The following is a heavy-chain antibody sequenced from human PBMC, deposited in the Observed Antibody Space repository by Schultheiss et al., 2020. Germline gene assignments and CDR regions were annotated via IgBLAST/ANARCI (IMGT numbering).Heavy chain of an antibody. J-gene: IGHJ6*02. Sequence: GESLKISCAASGFTFSSYAMSWVRQAPGKGLEWVSAISGSGGSTYYADSVKGRFTISRDNSKNTLYLQMNSLRAEDTAVYYCARNYDSSGYYGDYYYGMDVWGQGTTVTVSS. D-gene: IGHD3-22*01. CDR3: ARNYDSSGYYGDYYYGMDV. CDR2: ISGSGGST. CDR1: GFTFSSYA. V-gene: IGHV3-23*01.